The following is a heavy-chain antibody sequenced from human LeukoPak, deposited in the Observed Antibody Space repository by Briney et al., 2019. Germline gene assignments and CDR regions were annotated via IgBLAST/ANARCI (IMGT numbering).Heavy chain of an antibody. D-gene: IGHD2-15*01. Sequence: GGSLRLSCAASGFTFSDYYMSWIRQAPGKGLEWVSYISSSGSTIYYADSVKGRFTISRDNAKNSLYLQMNSLRAEDTAVYYCARDSNTVVVVAATKTNWFDPWGQGTLVTVSS. CDR3: ARDSNTVVVVAATKTNWFDP. J-gene: IGHJ5*02. CDR1: GFTFSDYY. CDR2: ISSSGSTI. V-gene: IGHV3-11*04.